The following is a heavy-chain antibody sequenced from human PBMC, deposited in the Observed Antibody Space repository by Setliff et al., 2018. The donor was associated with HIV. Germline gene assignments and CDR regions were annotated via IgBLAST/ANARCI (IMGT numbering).Heavy chain of an antibody. CDR2: ISGSSTTI. CDR3: AKVATWTGTTYYFES. D-gene: IGHD1-1*01. Sequence: GGSLRLSCTASGFSFSTYSMNWVRQAPGKGLEWVSYISGSSTTIYYADSVKGRFIISRDNAKNSLYLQMNSLRAEDTAVYYCAKVATWTGTTYYFESWGQGTLVTVSS. V-gene: IGHV3-48*01. CDR1: GFSFSTYS. J-gene: IGHJ4*02.